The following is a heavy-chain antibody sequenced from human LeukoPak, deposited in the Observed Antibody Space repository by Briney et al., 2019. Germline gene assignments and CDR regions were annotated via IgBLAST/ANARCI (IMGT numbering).Heavy chain of an antibody. CDR1: GYTFTGYY. CDR2: INPNSGGT. CDR3: ARVAAGIPYNWFDP. V-gene: IGHV1-2*02. J-gene: IGHJ5*02. D-gene: IGHD6-13*01. Sequence: ASVKVSCKASGYTFTGYYMHWVRQAPGQGLEWMGWINPNSGGTNYAQKFQGRVTMTRDTSISTAYMELSRLRSDDTVVYYCARVAAGIPYNWFDPWGQGTLVTVSS.